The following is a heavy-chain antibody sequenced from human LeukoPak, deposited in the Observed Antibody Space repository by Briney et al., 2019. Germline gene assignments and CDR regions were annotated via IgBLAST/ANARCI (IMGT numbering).Heavy chain of an antibody. D-gene: IGHD6-19*01. CDR1: GGSISSDNW. Sequence: SETLSLTCAVSGGSISSDNWWIWVRPPPGKGLEWIGEIYHSGRANYHPSLKRRVNMSLDNSKNQFSLSLSSVTAADTAVYHSARGLYGSASTWGEGNLVT. CDR2: IYHSGRA. V-gene: IGHV4-4*02. CDR3: ARGLYGSAST. J-gene: IGHJ5*02.